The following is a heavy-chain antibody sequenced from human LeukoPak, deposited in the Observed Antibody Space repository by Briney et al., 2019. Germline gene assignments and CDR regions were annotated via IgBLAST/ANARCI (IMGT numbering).Heavy chain of an antibody. J-gene: IGHJ4*02. CDR2: IYSSGST. D-gene: IGHD3-9*01. Sequence: SETLSLTCTVSGGSIENHHWTWVPQPPGEGLEWIGYIYSSGSTNYITSLKSRVTISLDTSRNQFSLKLTSVSAADTAVYYCARDRGRYFDGPQTDYWRQGILVTVSS. V-gene: IGHV4-59*11. CDR3: ARDRGRYFDGPQTDY. CDR1: GGSIENHH.